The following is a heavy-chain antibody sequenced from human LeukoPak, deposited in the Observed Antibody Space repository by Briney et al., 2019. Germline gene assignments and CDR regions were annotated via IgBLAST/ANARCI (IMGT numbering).Heavy chain of an antibody. CDR2: TNRDGSEK. D-gene: IGHD4-17*01. CDR3: AKGNDYGDYGPDAFDI. V-gene: IGHV3-7*03. Sequence: GGSLRLSCAASEFTFTNFWMSWVRQAPGKGLEWVANTNRDGSEKYYVDSVKGRVTISRGNSKNTLYLQMNSLRAEDTAVYYCAKGNDYGDYGPDAFDIWGQGTMVTVSS. J-gene: IGHJ3*02. CDR1: EFTFTNFW.